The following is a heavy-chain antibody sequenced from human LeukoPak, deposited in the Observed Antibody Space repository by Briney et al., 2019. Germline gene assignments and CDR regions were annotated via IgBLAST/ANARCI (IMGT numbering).Heavy chain of an antibody. CDR3: ARGGDDSSGYYFGLNWFDP. CDR2: ISAYNGNT. D-gene: IGHD3-22*01. J-gene: IGHJ5*02. CDR1: GYTFTSYG. Sequence: ASVKVSCKASGYTFTSYGISWVRQAPGQGLEWMGWISAYNGNTNYAQKLQGRVTMTTDTSTSTAYMELRSLRSDDTAVYYCARGGDDSSGYYFGLNWFDPWGQGTLVTVSS. V-gene: IGHV1-18*01.